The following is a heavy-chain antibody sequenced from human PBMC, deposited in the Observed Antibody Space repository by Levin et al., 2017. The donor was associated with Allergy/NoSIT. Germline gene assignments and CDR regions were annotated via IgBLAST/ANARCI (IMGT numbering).Heavy chain of an antibody. CDR1: GFTFSDFF. J-gene: IGHJ6*02. Sequence: GESLKISCAASGFTFSDFFMSWVRQAPGKGLQWVAYISPGSTYIKYADSVQGRFTISRDNARNSVYLQMNSLRADDTALDYCARFIAAATNYYYGMDVWGQGATVTVSS. D-gene: IGHD6-13*01. CDR3: ARFIAAATNYYYGMDV. V-gene: IGHV3-11*03. CDR2: ISPGSTYI.